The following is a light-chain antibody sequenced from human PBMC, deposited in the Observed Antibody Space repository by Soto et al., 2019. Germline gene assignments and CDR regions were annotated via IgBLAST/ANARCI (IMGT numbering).Light chain of an antibody. J-gene: IGKJ2*01. CDR1: QSVSSSY. CDR2: DAS. Sequence: EIVLTQSPGTLSLSPGERATLSCRASQSVSSSYLAWYQQKPGQAPRLLIYDASSRATGIPDRFSGSGSATNFTLTISRLEPEDFAVYYCHQYGSSPRTFGQGTKLEIK. CDR3: HQYGSSPRT. V-gene: IGKV3-20*01.